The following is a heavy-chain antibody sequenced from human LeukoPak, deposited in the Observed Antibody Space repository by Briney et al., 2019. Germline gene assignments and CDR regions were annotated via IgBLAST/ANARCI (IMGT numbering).Heavy chain of an antibody. CDR3: ARASRIAVASTTSRYFDY. V-gene: IGHV4-39*07. J-gene: IGHJ4*02. CDR1: GGSISSSSYY. Sequence: SETLSLTCTVSGGSISSSSYYWGWIRQPPGKGLEWIGSIYYSGSTNYNPSLKSRVTISVDTSKNQFSLKLSSVTAADTAVYYCARASRIAVASTTSRYFDYWGQGTLVTVSS. D-gene: IGHD6-19*01. CDR2: IYYSGST.